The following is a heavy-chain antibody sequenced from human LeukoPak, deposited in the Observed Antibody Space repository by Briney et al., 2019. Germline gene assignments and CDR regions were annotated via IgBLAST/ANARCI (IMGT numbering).Heavy chain of an antibody. D-gene: IGHD6-19*01. CDR1: GGSFSGYY. CDR2: INHRGST. J-gene: IGHJ5*02. CDR3: ARDLRAAGKYNWFDP. V-gene: IGHV4-34*01. Sequence: TSETLSLTCVVYGGSFSGYYWNWIRQSPGKGLEWIGEINHRGSTNYNPSLKRRVTISLDTSKNQFSLKLSSVTAADTAVYYCARDLRAAGKYNWFDPWGQGTLVTVSS.